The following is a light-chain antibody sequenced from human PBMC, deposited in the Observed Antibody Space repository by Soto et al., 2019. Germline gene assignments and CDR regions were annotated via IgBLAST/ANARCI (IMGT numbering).Light chain of an antibody. V-gene: IGKV3-20*01. Sequence: EVVLTHSPVTLSFSPGESATLCCMASQTVSSNFLAWYQQKPGQAPRLLIYGVSSRASGIPDRFFGSGSATDFTLTISKVEPEDFAVYYCQQYETRRSVSFGQGTRLEIK. CDR3: QQYETRRSVS. CDR2: GVS. CDR1: QTVSSNF. J-gene: IGKJ5*01.